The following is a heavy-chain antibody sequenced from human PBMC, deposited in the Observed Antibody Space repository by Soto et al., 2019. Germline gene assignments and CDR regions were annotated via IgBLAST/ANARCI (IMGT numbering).Heavy chain of an antibody. D-gene: IGHD4-4*01. CDR3: ARVEKGDYSNRDYYYYYMDV. J-gene: IGHJ6*03. CDR1: GGSISSGGYY. V-gene: IGHV4-31*03. Sequence: SETLSLTCTVSGGSISSGGYYWSWIRQHPGKGLEWIGYIYYSGSTYYNPSLKSRVTISVDTSKNQFSLKLSSVTAADTAVYYCARVEKGDYSNRDYYYYYMDVWGKGTTVTVSS. CDR2: IYYSGST.